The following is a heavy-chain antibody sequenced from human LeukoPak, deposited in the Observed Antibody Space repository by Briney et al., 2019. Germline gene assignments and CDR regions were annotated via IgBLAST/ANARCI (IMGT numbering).Heavy chain of an antibody. J-gene: IGHJ4*02. D-gene: IGHD2-2*01. Sequence: ASVKVSCKVSGYTLTELSMHWVRQAPGKGLEWMGGFDPEDGETIYAQKFQGRVTMTEDTSTDTAYMELSSLRSEDTAVYYCATDPYCSSTGCYFGWGQGTLVTVSS. CDR1: GYTLTELS. V-gene: IGHV1-24*01. CDR2: FDPEDGET. CDR3: ATDPYCSSTGCYFG.